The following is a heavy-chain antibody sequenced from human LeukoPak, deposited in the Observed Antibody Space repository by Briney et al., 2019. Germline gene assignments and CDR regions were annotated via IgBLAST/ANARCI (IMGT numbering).Heavy chain of an antibody. J-gene: IGHJ4*02. D-gene: IGHD2-2*01. CDR1: GGSISSSSYF. CDR2: IYYSGST. Sequence: SETLSLTCTVSGGSISSSSYFWAWIRQPPGKGLEWIGSIYYSGSTYCSPSLKSRVTISVDTSKNQFSLKLSSVTAADTAVYYCAEYCSGTSCYRRGFDYWGQGTLVTVSS. CDR3: AEYCSGTSCYRRGFDY. V-gene: IGHV4-39*01.